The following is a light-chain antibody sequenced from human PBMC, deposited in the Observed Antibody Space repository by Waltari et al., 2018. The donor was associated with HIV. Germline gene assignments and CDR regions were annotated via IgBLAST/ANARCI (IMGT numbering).Light chain of an antibody. CDR2: WAS. CDR1: QSVLYSSNNKNY. CDR3: QQYYSTPRT. J-gene: IGKJ1*01. Sequence: DIVMTQSPDSLAVSLGERATINCKSSQSVLYSSNNKNYLCWYQQKPGQPPKLLMYWASTRESGVPDRFSGSGSGTDFTLTISSLQAEDVAVYYCQQYYSTPRTFGQGTKVEIK. V-gene: IGKV4-1*01.